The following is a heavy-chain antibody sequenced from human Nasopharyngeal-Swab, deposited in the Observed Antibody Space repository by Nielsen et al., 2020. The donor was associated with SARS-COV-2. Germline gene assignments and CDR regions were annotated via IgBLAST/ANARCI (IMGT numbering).Heavy chain of an antibody. Sequence: ASVKDSCKASGYTFTSYYMHWVRQAPGQGLEWMGIINPSGGSTSYAQKFQGRVTMTRDTSTSTVYMELSSLRSEDTAVYYCARGDNWNYGGLYYFDYWGQGTLVTVSS. CDR1: GYTFTSYY. J-gene: IGHJ4*02. V-gene: IGHV1-46*01. D-gene: IGHD1-7*01. CDR2: INPSGGST. CDR3: ARGDNWNYGGLYYFDY.